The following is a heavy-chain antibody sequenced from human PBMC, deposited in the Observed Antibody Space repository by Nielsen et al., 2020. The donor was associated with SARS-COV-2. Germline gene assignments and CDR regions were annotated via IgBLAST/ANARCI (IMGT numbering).Heavy chain of an antibody. J-gene: IGHJ6*03. CDR2: ITSDGSSK. D-gene: IGHD3-16*01. CDR3: AKEGDMDV. CDR1: GFTFSSYS. Sequence: GESLKISCAASGFTFSSYSMNWVRQAPGKGLEWVALITSDGSSKFYADSAKGRFTVSRDNSKNTLDLQMNGLRTEDTAVYYCAKEGDMDVWGKGTTVTVSS. V-gene: IGHV3-30*18.